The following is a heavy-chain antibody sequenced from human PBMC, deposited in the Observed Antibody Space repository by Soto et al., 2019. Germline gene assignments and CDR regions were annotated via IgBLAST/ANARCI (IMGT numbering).Heavy chain of an antibody. CDR2: IYHSGST. J-gene: IGHJ5*02. CDR1: GGSISSGGYS. CDR3: ARVPSP. Sequence: QLQLQESGSGLVKPSQTLSLTCAVSGGSISSGGYSWSWIRQPPGKGLEWIGYIYHSGSTYYNPSLKRRLPIPVDRSENQFPLKLTSVTAAETAVYYCARVPSPWGQGTLVTVSS. V-gene: IGHV4-30-2*01.